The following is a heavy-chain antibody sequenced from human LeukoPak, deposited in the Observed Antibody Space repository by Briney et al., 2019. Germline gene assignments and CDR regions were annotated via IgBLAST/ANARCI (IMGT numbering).Heavy chain of an antibody. Sequence: GASVTVSCMASGGTFSSYAISWVRQAPGQGREWMGGIIPIFGTANYAQKFQGRVTITTDESTSTAYMELSSLRSEDTAVYYCARGGPTVVRALYWFDPWGQGTLVTVSS. V-gene: IGHV1-69*05. J-gene: IGHJ5*02. CDR1: GGTFSSYA. D-gene: IGHD4-23*01. CDR2: IIPIFGTA. CDR3: ARGGPTVVRALYWFDP.